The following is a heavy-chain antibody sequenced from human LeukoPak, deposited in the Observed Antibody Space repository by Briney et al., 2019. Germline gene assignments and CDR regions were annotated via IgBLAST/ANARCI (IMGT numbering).Heavy chain of an antibody. V-gene: IGHV1-46*01. J-gene: IGHJ5*02. D-gene: IGHD6-13*01. CDR1: GYTFIGYY. Sequence: ASVKVSCKASGYTFIGYYMHWVRQAPGQGLEWMGIINPSGGSTSYAQKFQGRVTMTRDTSTSTVYMELSSLRSEDTAVYYCARPGRIAAAMGVYNWFDPWGQGTLVTVSS. CDR2: INPSGGST. CDR3: ARPGRIAAAMGVYNWFDP.